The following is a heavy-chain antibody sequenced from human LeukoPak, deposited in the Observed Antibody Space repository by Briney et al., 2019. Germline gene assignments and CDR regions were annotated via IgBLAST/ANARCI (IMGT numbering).Heavy chain of an antibody. CDR2: IYSSGST. J-gene: IGHJ4*02. CDR1: GGSISANY. Sequence: PSETLSLTCTVSGGSISANYWIWMRQSAGKGLEYIGRIYSSGSTNYNPSLKSRVTMSVDTSKNQFSLKLSPVTAADTAVYYCARDPILAAAGQVDYWGQGTLVTVSS. V-gene: IGHV4-4*07. D-gene: IGHD6-13*01. CDR3: ARDPILAAAGQVDY.